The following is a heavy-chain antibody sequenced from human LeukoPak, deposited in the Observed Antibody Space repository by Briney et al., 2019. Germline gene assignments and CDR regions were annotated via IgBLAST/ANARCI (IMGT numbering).Heavy chain of an antibody. Sequence: GGSLRLSCAASGFSFSKYWMHWVHQTPGEGLVWVSRIKEDGTYTSYADSVKGRFTISRDNARNTVFLQMNSLRAEDTAVYYCARDFDMGITPGDDFDFWGQGTLVTVSS. J-gene: IGHJ4*02. V-gene: IGHV3-74*01. D-gene: IGHD3-9*01. CDR2: IKEDGTYT. CDR3: ARDFDMGITPGDDFDF. CDR1: GFSFSKYW.